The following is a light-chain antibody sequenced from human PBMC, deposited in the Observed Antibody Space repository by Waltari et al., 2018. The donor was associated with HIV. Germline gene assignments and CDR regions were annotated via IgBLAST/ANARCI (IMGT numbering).Light chain of an antibody. J-gene: IGLJ2*01. CDR3: QVWEITDDHVV. Sequence: SYVLTQPPSVSVAPGQTARITCGGSRIGSKSVHWYQQKPGQAPVLVVQDDSDRPSRIPERFSGPNSGDTATLAISKVEAGDEADYYCQVWEITDDHVVFGGGTKLTVL. CDR1: RIGSKS. V-gene: IGLV3-21*02. CDR2: DDS.